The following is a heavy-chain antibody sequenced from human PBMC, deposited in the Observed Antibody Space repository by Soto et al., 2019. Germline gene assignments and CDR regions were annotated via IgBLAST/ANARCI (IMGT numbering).Heavy chain of an antibody. CDR3: ARDDSSGLSDWFDP. D-gene: IGHD6-19*01. V-gene: IGHV4-59*01. CDR2: IYYSGST. Sequence: PSETLSLTCTVSGGSISSYYWSWIRQPPGKGLEWIGYIYYSGSTIYNPSLKSRVTISVDTSKNQFSLKLSSVTAADTAVYYCARDDSSGLSDWFDPWGQGTLVTVSS. J-gene: IGHJ5*02. CDR1: GGSISSYY.